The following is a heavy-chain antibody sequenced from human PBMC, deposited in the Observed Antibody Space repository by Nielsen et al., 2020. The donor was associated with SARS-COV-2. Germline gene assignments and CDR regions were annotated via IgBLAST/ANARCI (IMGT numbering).Heavy chain of an antibody. J-gene: IGHJ4*02. CDR1: GYTFTGYY. CDR3: ALYDYVWGSYRNDY. V-gene: IGHV1-2*06. D-gene: IGHD3-16*02. CDR2: INPNSGGT. Sequence: ASVKVSCKASGYTFTGYYMHWVRQAPGQGLEWMGRINPNSGGTNYAQKFQGRVTMTRDTSISTAYMELSRLRSDDTAVYYCALYDYVWGSYRNDYWGQGTLVTVSS.